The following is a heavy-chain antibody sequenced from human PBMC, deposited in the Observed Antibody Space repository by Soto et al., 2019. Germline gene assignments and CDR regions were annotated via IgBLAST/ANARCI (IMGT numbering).Heavy chain of an antibody. CDR1: GFTFSSYG. CDR2: IWYDGSNK. V-gene: IGHV3-33*01. D-gene: IGHD3-16*01. CDR3: ARDSFGTRLIKTNANWFDP. J-gene: IGHJ5*02. Sequence: GGSLRLSCAASGFTFSSYGMHWVRQAPGKGLEWVAVIWYDGSNKYYADSVKGRFTISRDNSKNTLYLQMNSLRAEDTAVYYCARDSFGTRLIKTNANWFDPWGQGTLVTVSS.